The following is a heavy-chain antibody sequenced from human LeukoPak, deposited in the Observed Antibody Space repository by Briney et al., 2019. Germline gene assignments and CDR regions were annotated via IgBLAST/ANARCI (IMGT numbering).Heavy chain of an antibody. Sequence: PGGSLRLSCAASGFTFSSYGMHWVRQAPGKGLEWVAFIRYDGSNKYYADSVKGRFTISRDNSKNTLYLQMNSLRAEDTAVYYCANAEEYYDYVWGSYFGYFDYWGQGTLVTVSS. V-gene: IGHV3-30*02. D-gene: IGHD3-16*01. J-gene: IGHJ4*02. CDR1: GFTFSSYG. CDR3: ANAEEYYDYVWGSYFGYFDY. CDR2: IRYDGSNK.